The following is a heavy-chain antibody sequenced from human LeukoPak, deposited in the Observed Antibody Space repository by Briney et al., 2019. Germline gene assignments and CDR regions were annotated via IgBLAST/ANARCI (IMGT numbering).Heavy chain of an antibody. CDR1: GFTFSNYA. Sequence: GGSLRLSCAASGFTFSNYAMTWVRQAPGKGLEWVSTISGGGDSTYYADSVRGRFIISRDDSKSTLYLQMNSLRAEDTAVYYCAKTPDYCTNGVCYTLHYFDYWGQGTLVTVSS. V-gene: IGHV3-23*01. CDR3: AKTPDYCTNGVCYTLHYFDY. CDR2: ISGGGDST. J-gene: IGHJ4*02. D-gene: IGHD2-8*01.